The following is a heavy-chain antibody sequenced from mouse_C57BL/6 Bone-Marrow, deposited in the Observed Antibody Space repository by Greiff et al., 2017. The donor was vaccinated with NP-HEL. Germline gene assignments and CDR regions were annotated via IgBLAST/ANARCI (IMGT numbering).Heavy chain of an antibody. CDR2: ISTGSSTI. J-gene: IGHJ4*01. D-gene: IGHD2-4*01. CDR1: GFTFSDYG. V-gene: IGHV5-17*01. Sequence: EVQLVESGAGLVKPGASLKLSCTASGFTFSDYGMHWVRQAPEEGLEWVAYISTGSSTIYYADTVKGRVTISADNSKNTVFLQMTSLTSEDTAMYYCARQDYESAGGYAMDYWGQGTTVTVSS. CDR3: ARQDYESAGGYAMDY.